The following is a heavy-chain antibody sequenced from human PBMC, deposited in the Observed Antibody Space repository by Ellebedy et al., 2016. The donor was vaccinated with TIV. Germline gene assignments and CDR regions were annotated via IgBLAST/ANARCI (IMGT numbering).Heavy chain of an antibody. CDR2: MNANTGGP. V-gene: IGHV1-2*02. Sequence: AASVKVSCKTSGYTLNGYYMHWVRQAPGQGLEWMGWMNANTGGPNYAEKFEGRVTMTRDTSITTFYMELRRLSSDDTAVYYCARGGETTAGPQAFDYWGQGTLVTVSS. CDR3: ARGGETTAGPQAFDY. D-gene: IGHD1-1*01. J-gene: IGHJ4*02. CDR1: GYTLNGYY.